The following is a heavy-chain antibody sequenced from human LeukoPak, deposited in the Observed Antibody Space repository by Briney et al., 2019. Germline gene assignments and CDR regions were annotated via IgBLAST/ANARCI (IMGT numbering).Heavy chain of an antibody. CDR1: GFTFSDYY. Sequence: AGGSLRLSCTASGFTFSDYYMSWIRQAPGKVLEWVSFISSSGSTIYYADSMKGRFTISRDNAKNSVYLQMNSLRAEDTAVYYCARGLGYCSGGSCPRRAFDIWGQGTVVTVSS. CDR2: ISSSGSTI. V-gene: IGHV3-11*01. J-gene: IGHJ3*02. D-gene: IGHD2-15*01. CDR3: ARGLGYCSGGSCPRRAFDI.